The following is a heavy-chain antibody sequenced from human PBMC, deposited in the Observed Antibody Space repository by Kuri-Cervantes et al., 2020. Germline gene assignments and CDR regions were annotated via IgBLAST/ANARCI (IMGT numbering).Heavy chain of an antibody. CDR1: GGSISSYY. Sequence: SETLSLTCTVSGGSISSYYWSWIRQPPGKGLEWIGYIYYSGSTNYNPSLKSRVTISVDTSKNQFSLKLSSVTAADTAAYYCARAVEYSSSWYFDYWGQGTLVTVSS. CDR2: IYYSGST. V-gene: IGHV4-59*13. CDR3: ARAVEYSSSWYFDY. J-gene: IGHJ4*02. D-gene: IGHD6-13*01.